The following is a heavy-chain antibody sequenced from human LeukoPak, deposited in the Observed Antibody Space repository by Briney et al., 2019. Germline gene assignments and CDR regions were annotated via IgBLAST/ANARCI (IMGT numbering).Heavy chain of an antibody. CDR1: GFTFSSYG. V-gene: IGHV3-23*01. Sequence: GGTLRLSCAASGFTFSSYGMSWVRQAPGKGLEWVSAISGSGGSTYYADSVKGRFTISRDNSKNTLYLQMNSLRAEDTAVYYCTTESDAYYDTYFYWGQGTLVTVSS. CDR2: ISGSGGST. CDR3: TTESDAYYDTYFY. J-gene: IGHJ4*02. D-gene: IGHD3-22*01.